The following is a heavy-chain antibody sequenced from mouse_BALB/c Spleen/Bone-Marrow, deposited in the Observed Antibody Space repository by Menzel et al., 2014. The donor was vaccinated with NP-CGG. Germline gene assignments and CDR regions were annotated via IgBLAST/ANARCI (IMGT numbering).Heavy chain of an antibody. J-gene: IGHJ1*01. Sequence: EVKLVESGGGSVQPGGSLRLSCATSGFTFTDYYTSWVRQPPGKALEWLGFIRNKANGYTTEYSASVKGRFTISRDNSQRILYLQMNTLRAEDSATYYCARDENVGIYWYFDVWGAGTTVIVSS. CDR1: GFTFTDYY. CDR2: IRNKANGYTT. CDR3: ARDENVGIYWYFDV. V-gene: IGHV7-3*02.